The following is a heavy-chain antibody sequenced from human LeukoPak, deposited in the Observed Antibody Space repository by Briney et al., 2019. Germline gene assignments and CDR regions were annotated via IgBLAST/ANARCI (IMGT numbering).Heavy chain of an antibody. J-gene: IGHJ4*02. CDR1: GFTFSSYG. Sequence: GGSLRLSCAASGFTFSSYGMSWVRQAPGKGLEWVSDVSGSGGSTYYADAVKGRFTISRDNAKNTVFLQMSSLRAEDTALYYCARKSATGNYPLDYWGQGTLVTVSS. CDR3: ARKSATGNYPLDY. D-gene: IGHD2-15*01. V-gene: IGHV3-23*01. CDR2: VSGSGGST.